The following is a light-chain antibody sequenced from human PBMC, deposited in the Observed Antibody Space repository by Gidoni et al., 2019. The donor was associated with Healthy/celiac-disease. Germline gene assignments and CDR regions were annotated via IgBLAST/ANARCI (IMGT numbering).Light chain of an antibody. CDR2: WAS. CDR1: QSVLYSSNNKNY. Sequence: GSLGERATINCKSSQSVLYSSNNKNYLAWYQQKPGQPPKLLIYWASTRESGVPDRFSGSGSGTDFTLTISSLQAEDVAVYYCQQYYSTPLTFGGGTKVEIK. J-gene: IGKJ4*01. V-gene: IGKV4-1*01. CDR3: QQYYSTPLT.